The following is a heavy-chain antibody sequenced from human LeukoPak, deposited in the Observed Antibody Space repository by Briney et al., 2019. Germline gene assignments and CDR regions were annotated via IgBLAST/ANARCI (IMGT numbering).Heavy chain of an antibody. V-gene: IGHV4-30-4*01. CDR3: ARVTLFRGAQIDS. CDR1: GASISSGDYL. J-gene: IGHJ4*02. Sequence: SQTLSLTCTVSGASISSGDYLWSWIRQPPGMGLNASLKSRVTISIDTSKNQFSLNLSTVTAADTAVYSCARVTLFRGAQIDSWGQGTLVTVSS. D-gene: IGHD3-10*01.